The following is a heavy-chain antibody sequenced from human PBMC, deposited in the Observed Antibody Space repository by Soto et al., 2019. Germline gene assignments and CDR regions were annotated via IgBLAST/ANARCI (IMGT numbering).Heavy chain of an antibody. V-gene: IGHV3-11*06. Sequence: QVQLVESGGGLVKPGGSLRLSCAASRFTFSDYYMSWLRQAPGKGLEWISYISTSGSYTNYADSVKGRFTISRDNAKNQLHLQIDSLRAEDTAVYYCARDLCGNNCYSRYYYYAMDVWGQGTTVTVSS. D-gene: IGHD2-21*02. CDR3: ARDLCGNNCYSRYYYYAMDV. J-gene: IGHJ6*02. CDR1: RFTFSDYY. CDR2: ISTSGSYT.